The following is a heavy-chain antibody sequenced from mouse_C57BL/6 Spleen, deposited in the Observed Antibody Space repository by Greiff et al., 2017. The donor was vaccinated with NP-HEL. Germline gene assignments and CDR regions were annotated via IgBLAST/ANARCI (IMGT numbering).Heavy chain of an antibody. CDR1: GYTFTDYY. J-gene: IGHJ2*01. CDR3: SRYPVYYGSSSYFDY. CDR2: IGPGSGST. D-gene: IGHD1-1*01. V-gene: IGHV1-77*01. Sequence: VQLQQSGAELVKPGASVKISCKASGYTFTDYYINWVKQRPGQGLEWIGKIGPGSGSTYYNEKFKGKATLTADKSSSTAYMQLSSLTSDDSAVYFCSRYPVYYGSSSYFDYWGQGTTLTVSS.